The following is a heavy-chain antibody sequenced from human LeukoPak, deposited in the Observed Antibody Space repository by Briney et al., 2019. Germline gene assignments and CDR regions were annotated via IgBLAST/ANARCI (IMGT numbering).Heavy chain of an antibody. CDR2: SRSRAHSYTT. Sequence: GGSLRLSCSVSGFTFSDHYMDWVRQAPGKGLDWVGRSRSRAHSYTTEYAASVKGRFTVSRADSENLLFLQMNSLKTDDTAVYYCVALIRGLGYWGQGTLVSVSS. D-gene: IGHD3-10*01. V-gene: IGHV3-72*01. J-gene: IGHJ4*02. CDR3: VALIRGLGY. CDR1: GFTFSDHY.